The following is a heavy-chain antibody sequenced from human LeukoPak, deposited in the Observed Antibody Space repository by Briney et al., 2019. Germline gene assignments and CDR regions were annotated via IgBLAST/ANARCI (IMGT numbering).Heavy chain of an antibody. V-gene: IGHV3-21*01. CDR3: ARDRYYYDYVWGSYRYDYFDY. CDR1: GFTFSSYD. Sequence: GSLRLSCAASGFTFSSYDMTWVRQAPGKGLEWVSSISSSSSYIYYADSVKGRFTISRDNAKNSLYLQMNSLRAEDTAVYYCARDRYYYDYVWGSYRYDYFDYWGQGTLVTVSS. CDR2: ISSSSSYI. D-gene: IGHD3-16*02. J-gene: IGHJ4*02.